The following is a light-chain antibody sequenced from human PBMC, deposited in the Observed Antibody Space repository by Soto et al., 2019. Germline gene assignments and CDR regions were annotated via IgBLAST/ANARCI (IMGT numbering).Light chain of an antibody. CDR1: QSISSW. CDR2: KAS. CDR3: QQYNSYPGT. V-gene: IGKV1-5*03. Sequence: DIQMTQSPSTLSASVGDRVTITCRASQSISSWLAWYQQKPGKAPKLLIYKASSLESGVPSRFSGSGSGTEFTLTISSLQPDDCATYYCQQYNSYPGTFGQGTKVDIK. J-gene: IGKJ1*01.